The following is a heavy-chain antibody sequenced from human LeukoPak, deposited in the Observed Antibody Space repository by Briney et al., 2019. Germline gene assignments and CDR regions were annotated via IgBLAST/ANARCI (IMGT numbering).Heavy chain of an antibody. Sequence: ASVKVSCKASGYTFTGYYMHWVRQAPGQGLEWMGWINPNSGGTNYAQKLQGRVTMTTDTSTSTAYMELRSLRSDYTAVYYCARAPLAPRMAGLTFDYWGQGTLVTVSS. V-gene: IGHV1-2*02. D-gene: IGHD3-3*02. CDR3: ARAPLAPRMAGLTFDY. CDR2: INPNSGGT. J-gene: IGHJ4*02. CDR1: GYTFTGYY.